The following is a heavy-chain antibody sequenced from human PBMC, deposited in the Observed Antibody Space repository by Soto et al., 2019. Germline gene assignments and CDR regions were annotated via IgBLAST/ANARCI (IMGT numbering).Heavy chain of an antibody. CDR3: TERGKYDNRVFDY. Sequence: PGESLKISCAASGFTFSGSAMHWVRQASGKGLEWVGRIRSKGDNYATSYAASVKGRFTISRDDSKNTAYLQMDSLKTEDTAVYYCTERGKYDNRVFDYWSQGTLVTVSS. V-gene: IGHV3-73*01. D-gene: IGHD3-22*01. CDR1: GFTFSGSA. J-gene: IGHJ4*02. CDR2: IRSKGDNYAT.